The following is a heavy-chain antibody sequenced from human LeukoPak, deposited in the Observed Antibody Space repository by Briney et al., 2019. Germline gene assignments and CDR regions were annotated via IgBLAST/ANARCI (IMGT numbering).Heavy chain of an antibody. D-gene: IGHD3-10*01. J-gene: IGHJ4*02. CDR3: ARAKPKNMVRGLIMRRESRYYFDY. Sequence: GGSLRLSCAASGFSFSSYAMSWVRQAPGKGLEWVSCISGTGGSTYYADSVKGRFTISRDNSKSTLYIQMNSLRAEDTAVYYCARAKPKNMVRGLIMRRESRYYFDYWGQGTLVTVSS. V-gene: IGHV3-23*01. CDR2: ISGTGGST. CDR1: GFSFSSYA.